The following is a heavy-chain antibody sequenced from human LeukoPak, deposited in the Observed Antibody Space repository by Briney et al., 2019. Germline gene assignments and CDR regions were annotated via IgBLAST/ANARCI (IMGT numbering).Heavy chain of an antibody. CDR3: AKDAGYYDSSGYYQGGYFDY. D-gene: IGHD3-22*01. Sequence: GGSLRLSCAPSGFTFDNFAMTWVRQAPGKGLEWVAFIRYDGSNKYYADSVKGRFTISRDNSKNTLYLQMNSLRAEDTAVYYCAKDAGYYDSSGYYQGGYFDYWGQGTLVTVSS. CDR1: GFTFDNFA. CDR2: IRYDGSNK. J-gene: IGHJ4*02. V-gene: IGHV3-30*02.